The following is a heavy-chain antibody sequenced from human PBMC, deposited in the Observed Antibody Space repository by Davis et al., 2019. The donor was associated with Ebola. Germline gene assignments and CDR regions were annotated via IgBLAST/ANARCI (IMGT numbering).Heavy chain of an antibody. CDR2: ISAYNGNT. J-gene: IGHJ5*02. Sequence: ASVKVSCKASGYTFTSYVISWVRQAPGQGLEWMGWISAYNGNTNYAQKLQGRVTMTTDTSTSPAYMELRRLRSDDTAVYYWARTDIVVVPAASWFDPWGQGTLVTVSS. D-gene: IGHD2-2*01. CDR1: GYTFTSYV. CDR3: ARTDIVVVPAASWFDP. V-gene: IGHV1-18*01.